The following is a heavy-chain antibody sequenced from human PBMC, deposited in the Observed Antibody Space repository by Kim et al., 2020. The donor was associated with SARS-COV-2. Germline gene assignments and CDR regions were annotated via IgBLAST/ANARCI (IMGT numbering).Heavy chain of an antibody. CDR3: ARLGYNSSKPLEY. CDR1: GGSISNYF. CDR2: IYYTGSI. J-gene: IGHJ4*02. Sequence: SETLSLTCTVSGGSISNYFWSWIRQPPGKGLEWIANIYYTGSINYNPSLKSRMSLSVDMSKNEFSLSLSSVTAADTAVYYCARLGYNSSKPLEYWGQGTQVTVSS. D-gene: IGHD6-13*01. V-gene: IGHV4-59*01.